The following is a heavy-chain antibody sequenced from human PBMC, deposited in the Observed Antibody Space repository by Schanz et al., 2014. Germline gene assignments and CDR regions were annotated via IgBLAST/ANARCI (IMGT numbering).Heavy chain of an antibody. CDR2: LGGSTGGI. V-gene: IGHV3-23*01. J-gene: IGHJ4*02. Sequence: VQLLESGGGVVQPGGSLRLSCAASGFTFSTSAMSWVRQAPGKGLEWVSSLGGSTGGIYYADSVRGRFTLSRDNSKNTLYLQMNSLRTEDTAVYFCAKSYDTSGYSGFDYWGQGTLVTVSS. D-gene: IGHD3-22*01. CDR3: AKSYDTSGYSGFDY. CDR1: GFTFSTSA.